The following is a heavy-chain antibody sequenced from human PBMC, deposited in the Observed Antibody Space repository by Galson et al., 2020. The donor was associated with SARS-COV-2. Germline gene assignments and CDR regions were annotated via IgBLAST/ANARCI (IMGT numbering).Heavy chain of an antibody. CDR1: GFTFSSYA. CDR2: ISSSGSTI. J-gene: IGHJ6*02. V-gene: IGHV3-48*03. CDR3: ARGTGTTYYYYYGMDV. D-gene: IGHD1-7*01. Sequence: GESLKISCAASGFTFSSYAMNWVRQAPGKGLEWVSYISSSGSTIYYADSVKGRFTISRDNAKNSLYLQMNSLRAEDTAVYYCARGTGTTYYYYYGMDVWGQGTTVTVSS.